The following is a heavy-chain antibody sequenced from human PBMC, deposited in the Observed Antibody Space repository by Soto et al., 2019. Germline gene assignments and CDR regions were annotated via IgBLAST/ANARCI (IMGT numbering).Heavy chain of an antibody. CDR3: ARARFQVLYGKPYFDS. J-gene: IGHJ4*02. CDR2: IYHSGNT. Sequence: QVQLQESGPGLVKPSQTLSLTCTVSGGSITTGGSYWSWIRQHPGKGLEWIGNIYHSGNTYYNPSLKSRLTISVDTSKNHFSLMVDSVTAADTGVYYCARARFQVLYGKPYFDSWGQGTLVTVSS. CDR1: GGSITTGGSY. V-gene: IGHV4-31*03. D-gene: IGHD2-2*02.